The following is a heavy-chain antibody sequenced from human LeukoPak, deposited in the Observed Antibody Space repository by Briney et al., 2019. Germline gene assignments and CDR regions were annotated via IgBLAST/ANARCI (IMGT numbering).Heavy chain of an antibody. Sequence: SQTLSLTCAVSGGSISSGGYPWSWIRQPPGKGLEWIGYIYHSGSTYYNPSLKSRVTISVDRSKNQFSLKLSSVTAADTAVYYCARVGSRYGMDVWGQGTTVTVSS. CDR3: ARVGSRYGMDV. J-gene: IGHJ6*02. V-gene: IGHV4-30-2*01. CDR2: IYHSGST. D-gene: IGHD3-10*01. CDR1: GGSISSGGYP.